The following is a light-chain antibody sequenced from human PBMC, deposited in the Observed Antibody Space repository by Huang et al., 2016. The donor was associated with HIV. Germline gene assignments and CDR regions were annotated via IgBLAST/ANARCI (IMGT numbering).Light chain of an antibody. V-gene: IGKV3-15*01. CDR3: QQYNNWPRT. Sequence: ERVMTQSPATLSVSLGERATLSCRACQYVSTNLAWYQQKPGQAPRLLIFGASNRVTGIPARFSGTGSGIEFTLTISSLQSEDFAVYYCQQYNNWPRTFGQGTKLEIK. CDR1: QYVSTN. J-gene: IGKJ2*01. CDR2: GAS.